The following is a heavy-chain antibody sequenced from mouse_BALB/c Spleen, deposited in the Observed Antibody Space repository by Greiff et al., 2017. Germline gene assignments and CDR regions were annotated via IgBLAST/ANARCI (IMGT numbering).Heavy chain of an antibody. J-gene: IGHJ4*01. CDR1: GFSLTSYG. Sequence: QVQLKQSGPGLVQPSQSLSITCTVSGFSLTSYGVHWVRQSPGKGLEWLGVIWSGGSTDYNAAFISRLSISKDNSKSQVFFKMNSLQADDTAIYYCARKDYGSSPYAMDYWGQGTSGTVAS. CDR2: IWSGGST. CDR3: ARKDYGSSPYAMDY. D-gene: IGHD1-1*01. V-gene: IGHV2-4-1*01.